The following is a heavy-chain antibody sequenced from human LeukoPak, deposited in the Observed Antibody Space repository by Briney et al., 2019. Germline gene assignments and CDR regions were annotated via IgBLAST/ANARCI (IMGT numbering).Heavy chain of an antibody. CDR2: INPHSGAT. V-gene: IGHV1-2*02. CDR3: SRERLMYYSGSGEST. Sequence: VASVKVSCKASGYSLSDAYIHWVRQAPGQGPEWMGWINPHSGATNYAQKFQGRVTMTRDTSISTAFMELSSLISDDKAMYCCSRERLMYYSGSGESTWGQGTQVTVSS. D-gene: IGHD3-10*01. J-gene: IGHJ5*02. CDR1: GYSLSDAY.